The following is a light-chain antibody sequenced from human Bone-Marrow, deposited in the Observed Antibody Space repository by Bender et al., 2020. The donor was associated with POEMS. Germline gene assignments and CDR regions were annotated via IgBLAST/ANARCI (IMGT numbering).Light chain of an antibody. J-gene: IGLJ1*01. CDR3: SSYARSSTLYV. CDR1: SSDVGRYNY. CDR2: DVS. V-gene: IGLV2-14*01. Sequence: QSALTQPASVSGSPGESITISCTGSSSDVGRYNYVAWYQQHPGKAPKLMIYDVSNRPSGVSNRFSGSKSGNTASLTISGLRAEEEADYYCSSYARSSTLYVFGTATKVTVL.